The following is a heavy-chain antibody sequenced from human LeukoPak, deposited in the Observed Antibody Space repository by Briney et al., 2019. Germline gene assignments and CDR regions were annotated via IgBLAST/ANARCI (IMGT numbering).Heavy chain of an antibody. Sequence: KPSETLSLTCAVYGGSFSGYYWSWIRQPPGKGLEWIGEINHSGSTNYNPSLKSRVTISVDTSKNRFSLKLSSVTAADTAVYYCARGRTITIFGVVIMGAFGYWGQGTLVTVSS. CDR2: INHSGST. CDR3: ARGRTITIFGVVIMGAFGY. J-gene: IGHJ4*02. D-gene: IGHD3-3*01. CDR1: GGSFSGYY. V-gene: IGHV4-34*01.